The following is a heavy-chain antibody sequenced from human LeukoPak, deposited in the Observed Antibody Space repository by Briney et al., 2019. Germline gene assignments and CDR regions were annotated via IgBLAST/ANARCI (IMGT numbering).Heavy chain of an antibody. CDR3: ARVSGYFPLYYFDY. D-gene: IGHD5-18*01. Sequence: PSETLSLTXTVSGGSISSYYWSWIRQPPGKGLEWIGYIYYSGSTNYNPSLKSRVTISVDTSKNQFSLKLSSVTAADTAVYYCARVSGYFPLYYFDYWGQGTLVTVSS. V-gene: IGHV4-59*01. CDR1: GGSISSYY. J-gene: IGHJ4*02. CDR2: IYYSGST.